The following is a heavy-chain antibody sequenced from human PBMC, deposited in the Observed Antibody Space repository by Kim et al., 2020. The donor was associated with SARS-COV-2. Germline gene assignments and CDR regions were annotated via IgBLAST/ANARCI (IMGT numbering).Heavy chain of an antibody. J-gene: IGHJ4*02. V-gene: IGHV3-30*07. Sequence: ACSGKGRVPISRDNSRNTLYLQMNSLRAEDTAVYYCARGQYSSSSGFDYWGQGTLVTVSS. CDR3: ARGQYSSSSGFDY. D-gene: IGHD6-6*01.